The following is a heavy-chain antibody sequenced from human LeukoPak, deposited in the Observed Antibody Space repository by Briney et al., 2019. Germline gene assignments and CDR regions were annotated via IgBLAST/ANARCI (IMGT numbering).Heavy chain of an antibody. CDR1: GFTFSSYG. CDR2: IRYDGSNK. D-gene: IGHD3-10*01. V-gene: IGHV3-30*02. J-gene: IGHJ4*02. Sequence: GGPLRLSCAASGFTFSSYGMHWVRQAPGKGLEWVAFIRYDGSNKYYADSVKGRFTISRDSSKNTLYLQMNSLSAEDTAVYYCAKVFAMVRGVIHGDYWGQGTLVTVSS. CDR3: AKVFAMVRGVIHGDY.